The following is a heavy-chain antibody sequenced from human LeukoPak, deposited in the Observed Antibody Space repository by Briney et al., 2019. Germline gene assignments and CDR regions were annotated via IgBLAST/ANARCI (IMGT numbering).Heavy chain of an antibody. CDR1: GSTFSSYA. D-gene: IGHD3-10*01. J-gene: IGHJ5*02. Sequence: GASVKVSCKASGSTFSSYAISWVRQAPGQGLEWMGGIIPIFGTANYAQKFQGRVTITADESTSTAYMELSSLRSEDTAVYYCARARPARESWFDPWGQGTLVTVSS. V-gene: IGHV1-69*13. CDR2: IIPIFGTA. CDR3: ARARPARESWFDP.